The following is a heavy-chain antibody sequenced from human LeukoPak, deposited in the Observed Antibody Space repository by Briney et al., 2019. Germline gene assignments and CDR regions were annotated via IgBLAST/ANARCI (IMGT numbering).Heavy chain of an antibody. CDR3: APVYYYDSSGPKSTTSN. D-gene: IGHD3-22*01. J-gene: IGHJ4*02. CDR2: INHSGST. V-gene: IGHV4-34*01. CDR1: GGSFSGYY. Sequence: SETLSLTCAVYGGSFSGYYWSWIRQPPGKGLEWIGEINHSGSTNYNPSLKSRVTISIDTSKNQFSLKLSSVTAADTAVYYCAPVYYYDSSGPKSTTSNWGPGTLVTVSS.